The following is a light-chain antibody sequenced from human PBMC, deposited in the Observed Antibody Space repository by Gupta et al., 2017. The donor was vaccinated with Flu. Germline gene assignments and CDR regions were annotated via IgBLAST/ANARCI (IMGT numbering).Light chain of an antibody. CDR2: WAS. J-gene: IGKJ2*01. CDR3: QQYYRTPPYT. V-gene: IGKV4-1*01. Sequence: KSSQSLLFSSNKKSCLAWYQQKPGQSPKLLIYWASTRESGVPDRFSGSGSGTHFTLSISSLQAEDVAVYYCQQYYRTPPYTFGQGTKLEIK. CDR1: QSLLFSSNKKSC.